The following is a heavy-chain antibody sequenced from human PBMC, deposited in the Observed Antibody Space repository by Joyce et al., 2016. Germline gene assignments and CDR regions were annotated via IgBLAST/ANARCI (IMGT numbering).Heavy chain of an antibody. CDR3: TRGSGTGWFDP. CDR2: INEDGSEK. J-gene: IGHJ5*02. V-gene: IGHV3-7*03. D-gene: IGHD6-13*01. CDR1: GFSFRYFW. Sequence: VYLVESGGGLVQPGGSLRLSCAASGFSFRYFWMDWVRQAPGKGLEWVAQINEDGSEKNYRDSLRGRFTISRDNAKNSVDLQINSLRVEDTAVYYCTRGSGTGWFDPWGQGTLVTVSS.